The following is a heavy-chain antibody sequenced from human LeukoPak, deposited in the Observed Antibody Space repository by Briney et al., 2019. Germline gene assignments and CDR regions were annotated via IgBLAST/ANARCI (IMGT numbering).Heavy chain of an antibody. Sequence: GGSLRLSCAASGFTFTDYAMGWVRQAPAQGLDWASTISASGSTTYYADSVRGRFTISRDNSKNTLSLQMSSLRAEDTAVYYCAKARTPYNSGFDYWGQGTLVAVSS. CDR2: ISASGSTT. CDR1: GFTFTDYA. V-gene: IGHV3-23*01. D-gene: IGHD6-19*01. J-gene: IGHJ4*02. CDR3: AKARTPYNSGFDY.